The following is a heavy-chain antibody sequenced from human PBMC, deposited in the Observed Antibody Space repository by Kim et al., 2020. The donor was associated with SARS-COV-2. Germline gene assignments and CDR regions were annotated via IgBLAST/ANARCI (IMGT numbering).Heavy chain of an antibody. V-gene: IGHV1-46*01. J-gene: IGHJ6*02. Sequence: ASVKVSCKASGYTFTSYYMHWVRQAPGQGLEWMGIINPSGGSTSYAQKFQGRVTMTRDTSTSTVYMELSSLRSEDTAVYYCARDLRMVLSYYYYGMDVWGQGTTVTVSS. CDR1: GYTFTSYY. CDR3: ARDLRMVLSYYYYGMDV. D-gene: IGHD2-8*01. CDR2: INPSGGST.